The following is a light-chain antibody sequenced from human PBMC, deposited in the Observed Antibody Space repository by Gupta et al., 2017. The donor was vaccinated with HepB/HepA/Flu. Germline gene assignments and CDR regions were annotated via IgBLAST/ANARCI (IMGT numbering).Light chain of an antibody. Sequence: DIQMTQSLSSPPASVGDRVTITCRASRSIRSYLNWYYQKPGKAPTLLISAASSLHSGVPSRFSGSGSGTDFTLSISSREAEDFAAYYCQQSYGTPYTFGQGTKLEIK. CDR1: RSIRSY. J-gene: IGKJ2*01. CDR3: QQSYGTPYT. V-gene: IGKV1-39*01. CDR2: AAS.